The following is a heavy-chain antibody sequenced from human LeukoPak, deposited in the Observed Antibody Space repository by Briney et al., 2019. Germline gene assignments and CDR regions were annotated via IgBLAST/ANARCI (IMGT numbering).Heavy chain of an antibody. V-gene: IGHV4-59*12. Sequence: SETLSLTCTVSGGSISSYYWSWIRQPPGKGLEWIGFIYYSGSTNYNPSLESRVTISVDTSKNQFSLKLSSVTAADTAVYYCARATSSGYFGYWGQGTLVTVSS. J-gene: IGHJ4*02. CDR3: ARATSSGYFGY. CDR1: GGSISSYY. D-gene: IGHD3-22*01. CDR2: IYYSGST.